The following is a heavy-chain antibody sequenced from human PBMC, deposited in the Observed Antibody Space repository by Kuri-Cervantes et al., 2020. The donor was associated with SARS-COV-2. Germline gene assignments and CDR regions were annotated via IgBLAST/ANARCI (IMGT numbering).Heavy chain of an antibody. CDR1: GFTFSCYA. CDR2: ISGSGGST. J-gene: IGHJ4*02. D-gene: IGHD3-3*01. Sequence: LSLTCAASGFTFSCYAMSWVRQAPGKGLEWVSAISGSGGSTYYADSVKGRFTISRDNSKNTLYLQMNSLRAEDTAVYYCAKEGYDFWSGGKRAPLDYGGQGTLVTVSS. V-gene: IGHV3-23*01. CDR3: AKEGYDFWSGGKRAPLDY.